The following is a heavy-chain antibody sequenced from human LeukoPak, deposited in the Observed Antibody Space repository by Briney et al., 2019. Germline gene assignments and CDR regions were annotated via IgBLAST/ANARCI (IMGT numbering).Heavy chain of an antibody. V-gene: IGHV4-34*01. CDR1: GGSFSGYY. Sequence: PSETLSLTCAVYGGSFSGYYWSWIRQPPGKGLEWIGEINHSGSTNYNPSLKSRVTISVDTSKNQFSLKLSSVTAADTAVYYCARGTGSGSYKYWGQRTLVTFSS. D-gene: IGHD3-10*01. CDR3: ARGTGSGSYKY. CDR2: INHSGST. J-gene: IGHJ4*02.